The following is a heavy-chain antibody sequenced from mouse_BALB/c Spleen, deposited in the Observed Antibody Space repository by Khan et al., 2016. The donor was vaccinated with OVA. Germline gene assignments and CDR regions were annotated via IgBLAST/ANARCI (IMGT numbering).Heavy chain of an antibody. D-gene: IGHD2-2*01. V-gene: IGHV1S135*01. CDR2: IDPFSGGT. CDR3: TRHGYVGLVTY. J-gene: IGHJ3*01. Sequence: VQLKESGPELMKPGASVKISCKASGYSFTTYYIHWVIQSPGKSLEWIGFIDPFSGGTTYNQNFKGKATLTADKSSSTAYIHLSNLTSEDSAVYYCTRHGYVGLVTYWGQGTSVTGSS. CDR1: GYSFTTYY.